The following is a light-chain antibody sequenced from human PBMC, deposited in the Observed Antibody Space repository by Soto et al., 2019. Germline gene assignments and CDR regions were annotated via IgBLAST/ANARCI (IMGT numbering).Light chain of an antibody. V-gene: IGKV3-20*01. CDR3: QQYGSSLYT. CDR2: GTS. CDR1: QSVASNY. J-gene: IGKJ2*01. Sequence: ENVLTQSPGTLSLSPGERATLSCRASQSVASNYLAWYQQKPGQAPRLLVYGTSSRATGIPDRFSGSGSGTDFTLTINRLEPEDFAVYYCQQYGSSLYTFGQGTKLEIK.